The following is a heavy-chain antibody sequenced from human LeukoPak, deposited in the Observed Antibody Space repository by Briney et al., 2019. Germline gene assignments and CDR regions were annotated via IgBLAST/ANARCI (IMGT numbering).Heavy chain of an antibody. D-gene: IGHD4-11*01. CDR3: TREDSTTVTFYFDY. V-gene: IGHV3-74*01. Sequence: GGSLRLSCAASTFTFSTYRMNWVRQVPGKGLVWLSRISNDGRSTSYADSVKGRFTISRDNAKNTLYLQMNSLRAEDTAVYYCTREDSTTVTFYFDYWGLGTMVAVSS. CDR1: TFTFSTYR. J-gene: IGHJ4*02. CDR2: ISNDGRST.